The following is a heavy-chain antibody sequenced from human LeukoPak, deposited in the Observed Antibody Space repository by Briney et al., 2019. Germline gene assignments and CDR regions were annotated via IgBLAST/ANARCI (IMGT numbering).Heavy chain of an antibody. J-gene: IGHJ4*02. CDR3: ARALNRIQLCPGY. V-gene: IGHV1-8*03. Sequence: GASVKVSCKASGYTFTSYDINWVRPDTGRGLEWLGWMNPNSGNTGYAQKFQGRVTITRNTSISTAYMELSSLRSEDTAVYYCARALNRIQLCPGYWGQGTLVTVSS. CDR2: MNPNSGNT. D-gene: IGHD5-18*01. CDR1: GYTFTSYD.